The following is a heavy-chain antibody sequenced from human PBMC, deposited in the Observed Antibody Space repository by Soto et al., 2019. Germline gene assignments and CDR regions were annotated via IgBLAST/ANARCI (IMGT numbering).Heavy chain of an antibody. Sequence: QVQLQESGPGLVKPSQTLSLTCTVSGGSISSGGYYWSWIRQHPGKGLEWIGYIYYSGSTYYNPSLKSRVTISGDTAKNPFSLKVSSVTGAETAGYYWARVGGGYCGSCGSCYGWFDPWGQGTLVTVSS. J-gene: IGHJ5*02. CDR2: IYYSGST. CDR3: ARVGGGYCGSCGSCYGWFDP. V-gene: IGHV4-31*03. D-gene: IGHD2-15*01. CDR1: GGSISSGGYY.